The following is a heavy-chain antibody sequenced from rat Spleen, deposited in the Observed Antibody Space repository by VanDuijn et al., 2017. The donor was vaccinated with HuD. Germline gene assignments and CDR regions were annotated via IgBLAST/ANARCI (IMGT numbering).Heavy chain of an antibody. CDR1: GINFSNYY. J-gene: IGHJ3*01. CDR2: ISNDGGNA. CDR3: ATAGSRVSRFAY. V-gene: IGHV5-25*01. D-gene: IGHD1-4*01. Sequence: EVQLVESGGGLVQPGGSLKFSCAASGINFSNYYMAWVRQAPTKGLEWVASISNDGGNAYYRDSVKGRFTISRDNAKSTLYLQMDSLRSEDTATYYCATAGSRVSRFAYWGQGTLVTVSS.